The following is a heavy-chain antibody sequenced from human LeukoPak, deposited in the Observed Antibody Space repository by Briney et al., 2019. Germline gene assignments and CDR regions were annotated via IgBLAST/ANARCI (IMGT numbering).Heavy chain of an antibody. CDR1: GGTFSSYA. Sequence: GASVKVSCKASGGTFSSYAIRWVRQAPGQGLEWMGRIIPILGIANYAQKFQGRVTITADKSTSTAYMELSSLRSEDTAVYYCASAEHYYDSSGSDYWGQGTLVTVSS. V-gene: IGHV1-69*04. J-gene: IGHJ4*02. D-gene: IGHD3-22*01. CDR3: ASAEHYYDSSGSDY. CDR2: IIPILGIA.